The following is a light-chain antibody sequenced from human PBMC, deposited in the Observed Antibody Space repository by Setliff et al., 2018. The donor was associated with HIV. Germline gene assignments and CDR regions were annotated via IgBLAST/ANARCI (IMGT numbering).Light chain of an antibody. CDR1: TGAVTSGHY. J-gene: IGLJ3*02. Sequence: QAVVTQEPSLTVSPGGTVTLTCGSSTGAVTSGHYPYWFQQKPGQAPRTLIHDTSNKESWTPARFSGSLLGGKAALTLSGAQPEDEAAYYCFLTYSGARRVLGGGTKVTVL. V-gene: IGLV7-46*01. CDR2: DTS. CDR3: FLTYSGARRV.